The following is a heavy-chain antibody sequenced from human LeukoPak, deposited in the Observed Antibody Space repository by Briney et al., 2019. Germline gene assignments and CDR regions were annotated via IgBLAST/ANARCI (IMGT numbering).Heavy chain of an antibody. CDR1: GGSISRGDYY. V-gene: IGHV4-30-4*01. D-gene: IGHD2-2*01. CDR2: IYYSGSS. Sequence: SETLSLTCTVSGGSISRGDYYWSWIRQSPGKGLEWIAYIYYSGSSHDNPSLKSRVTISVDTSKNQFSLKLSSVTAADTAVYYCARRKRSGCSSTSCLLNWFDPWGQGTLVTVSS. J-gene: IGHJ5*02. CDR3: ARRKRSGCSSTSCLLNWFDP.